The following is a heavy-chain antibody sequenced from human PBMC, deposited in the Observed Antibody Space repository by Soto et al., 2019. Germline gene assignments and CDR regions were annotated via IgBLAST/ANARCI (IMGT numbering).Heavy chain of an antibody. V-gene: IGHV4-34*01. CDR3: ASAPVPSCFDP. J-gene: IGHJ5*02. CDR1: GLSCSGYD. D-gene: IGHD2-2*01. CDR2: INHSGST. Sequence: PFEILSLTCALHGLSCSGYDGRWSPPPPGKGPGWIGEINHSGSTNYPPSPKSRVTISVATSTNQCSLKLSSVTAADTAVYYCASAPVPSCFDPWGHGTLVTLSP.